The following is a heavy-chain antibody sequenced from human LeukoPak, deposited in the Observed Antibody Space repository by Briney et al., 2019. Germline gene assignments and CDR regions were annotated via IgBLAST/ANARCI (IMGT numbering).Heavy chain of an antibody. D-gene: IGHD3-22*01. V-gene: IGHV3-74*01. Sequence: GGSLRLSCGASGFTFSSYWMHWVRQAPGKGLVWISRINSDGSTTSYADSVKGRFTISRDNSKNTLYLQMNSLRAEDTAVYYCAKDLPPWVYYDSSGLFDYWGQGTLVTVSS. CDR3: AKDLPPWVYYDSSGLFDY. J-gene: IGHJ4*02. CDR1: GFTFSSYW. CDR2: INSDGSTT.